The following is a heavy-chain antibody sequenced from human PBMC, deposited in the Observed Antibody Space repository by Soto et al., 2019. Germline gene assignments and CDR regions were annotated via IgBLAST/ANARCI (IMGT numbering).Heavy chain of an antibody. D-gene: IGHD3-3*01. CDR2: ISYDGSKK. V-gene: IGHV3-30*18. J-gene: IGHJ5*02. CDR3: AKEVTIFGVATRGDDWFDA. Sequence: GGSLRLSCVASGFTFSSYGMHWVRQAPGKGLEWVAVISYDGSKKYYGDSVKGRFTISRDDSKDTLYLQMNSLRAEDTAVYYCAKEVTIFGVATRGDDWFDAWGQGT. CDR1: GFTFSSYG.